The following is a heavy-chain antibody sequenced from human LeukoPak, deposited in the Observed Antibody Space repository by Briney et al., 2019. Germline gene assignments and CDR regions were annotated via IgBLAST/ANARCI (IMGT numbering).Heavy chain of an antibody. CDR2: ISAYKGYT. CDR1: GYTLTSYG. Sequence: ASVKVSCKASGYTLTSYGISLLRQAPGQGREWVGGISAYKGYTNYPQKLEGRVTMTPDTCTNKDHLDLRDLRSERTAVYYGVRHLSDDDFWSGYIDYWGQGSLLTISS. J-gene: IGHJ4*02. CDR3: VRHLSDDDFWSGYIDY. V-gene: IGHV1-18*01. D-gene: IGHD3-3*01.